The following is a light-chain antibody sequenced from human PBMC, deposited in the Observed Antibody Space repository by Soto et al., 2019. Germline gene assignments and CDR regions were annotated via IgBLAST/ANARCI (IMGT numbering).Light chain of an antibody. Sequence: LTQPASVSGSPGQSIAISCTGTSSYVGGYNYVSWYQQHPDKAPKLILYDVTNRPSGVSNRFSGSKSGNTASLTISGLQAEDEADYYCSSYTXISTYVFGTGTKVTDL. J-gene: IGLJ1*01. CDR1: SSYVGGYNY. CDR3: SSYTXISTYV. CDR2: DVT. V-gene: IGLV2-14*01.